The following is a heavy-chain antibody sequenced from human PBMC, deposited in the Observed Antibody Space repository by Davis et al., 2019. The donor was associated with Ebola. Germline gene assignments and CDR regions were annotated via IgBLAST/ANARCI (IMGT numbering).Heavy chain of an antibody. V-gene: IGHV1-46*01. D-gene: IGHD2-2*01. CDR2: INPSGGST. Sequence: ASAQVSCKASGYTFTSYYMHWVRQAPGQGLEWMGIINPSGGSTSYAQKFQGRVTMTRDTSTSTVYMELSSLRSEDTAVYYCARAGYCSSTSCASAGYYYYYYGMDVWGQGTTVTVSS. CDR3: ARAGYCSSTSCASAGYYYYYYGMDV. J-gene: IGHJ6*02. CDR1: GYTFTSYY.